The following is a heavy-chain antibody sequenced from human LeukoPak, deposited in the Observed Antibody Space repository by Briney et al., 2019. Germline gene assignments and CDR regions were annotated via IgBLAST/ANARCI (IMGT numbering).Heavy chain of an antibody. CDR2: IYSGGST. D-gene: IGHD2-2*02. CDR3: TSHCSSTSCYTNRFDY. Sequence: GGSLRLSCAASGFTVSSNYMSWVRQAPGKGLEWVSVIYSGGSTYYADSVKGRFTISRDNSKNTLYLQMNSLKTEDTAVYYCTSHCSSTSCYTNRFDYWGQGTLVTVSS. CDR1: GFTVSSNY. J-gene: IGHJ4*02. V-gene: IGHV3-66*04.